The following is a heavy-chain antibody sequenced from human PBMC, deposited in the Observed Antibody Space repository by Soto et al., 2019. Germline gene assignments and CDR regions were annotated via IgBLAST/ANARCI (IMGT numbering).Heavy chain of an antibody. J-gene: IGHJ4*02. Sequence: QITLKESGPTLVKPTQTLTLTCTFSGFSLSSTRMAVGWIRQPPGKALEWLALIYWDDDKRYSPFLKSRLTITKDTPKTQLVLTISNMAPVDTARYYCAHIVVAGFGYYFDYWGQGTLVTVSS. V-gene: IGHV2-5*02. D-gene: IGHD6-19*01. CDR1: GFSLSSTRMA. CDR2: IYWDDDK. CDR3: AHIVVAGFGYYFDY.